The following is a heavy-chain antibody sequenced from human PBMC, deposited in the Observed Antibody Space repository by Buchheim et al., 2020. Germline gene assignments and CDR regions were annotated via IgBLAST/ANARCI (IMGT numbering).Heavy chain of an antibody. CDR3: ARSSQRVGFTHLNNWFDP. V-gene: IGHV4-59*01. D-gene: IGHD3-10*01. CDR2: IYYTGDS. CDR1: GVSIHNYY. J-gene: IGHJ5*02. Sequence: QVQVQESGPGLVKPSETLSLTCTVSGVSIHNYYWNWVRQSPGKGLEWIGRIYYTGDSNSNPPLKNRVTMSVDTSKNQLSLTLISVTAADTAVYYCARSSQRVGFTHLNNWFDPWGQGTL.